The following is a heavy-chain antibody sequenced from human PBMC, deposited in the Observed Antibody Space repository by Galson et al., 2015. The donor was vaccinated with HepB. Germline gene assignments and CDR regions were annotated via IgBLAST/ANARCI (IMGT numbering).Heavy chain of an antibody. J-gene: IGHJ5*02. Sequence: SVKVSCKASGYTFSSYSITWVRQAPGQGLEWMGWISAYDHYTHYARQLQGRVTMSTDTSASTAYMELRSLRSDDTAVYYCARGALVVFIDATQNNWFDPWGQGTLVTVSS. V-gene: IGHV1-18*01. CDR3: ARGALVVFIDATQNNWFDP. CDR1: GYTFSSYS. D-gene: IGHD2-15*01. CDR2: ISAYDHYT.